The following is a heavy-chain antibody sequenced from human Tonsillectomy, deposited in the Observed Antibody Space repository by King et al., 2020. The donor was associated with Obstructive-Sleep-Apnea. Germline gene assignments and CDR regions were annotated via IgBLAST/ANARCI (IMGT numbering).Heavy chain of an antibody. CDR1: GFTFSSFA. D-gene: IGHD3-10*01. CDR2: ISGSGGST. Sequence: QLVQSGGGLVQPGGSLRLSCAASGFTFSSFAMSWVRQAPGKGLEWVSTISGSGGSTYYADSVKGRFTISRDNSKNTLYLQMKSLRAEDTAVYYCAKEGSYYGSGSYYTDYWGQGTLVTVSS. J-gene: IGHJ4*02. CDR3: AKEGSYYGSGSYYTDY. V-gene: IGHV3-23*04.